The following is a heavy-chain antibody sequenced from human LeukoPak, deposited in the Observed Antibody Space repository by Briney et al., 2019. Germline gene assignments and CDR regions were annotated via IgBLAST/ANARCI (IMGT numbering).Heavy chain of an antibody. CDR3: ARDASPSNSPFYYYYYMDV. J-gene: IGHJ6*03. CDR2: IYYSGST. CDR1: GGSISSYY. Sequence: TASETLSLTCTVSGGSISSYYWSWIRQPPGKGLEWIGYIYYSGSTNYNPSLKSRVTISVDTSKNQFSLKLSSVTAADTAVYYCARDASPSNSPFYYYYYMDVWGKGTTVTVSS. V-gene: IGHV4-59*01. D-gene: IGHD4-23*01.